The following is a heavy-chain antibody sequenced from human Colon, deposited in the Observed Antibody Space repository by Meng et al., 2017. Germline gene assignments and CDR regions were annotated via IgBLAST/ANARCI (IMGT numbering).Heavy chain of an antibody. CDR2: IAHTGRT. V-gene: IGHV4-4*02. Sequence: QMQLRESGPGLVMHSGTLSPTCSVSGVSISTTNWWTWFRQSPGKGLEWIGEIAHTGRTNYNRSLKSRVTVSMDKSKNHFSLNVTSVTDADTAVYYCGTTDINYCPIHYWGQGTLVTVSS. CDR3: GTTDINYCPIHY. D-gene: IGHD1/OR15-1a*01. J-gene: IGHJ4*02. CDR1: GVSISTTNW.